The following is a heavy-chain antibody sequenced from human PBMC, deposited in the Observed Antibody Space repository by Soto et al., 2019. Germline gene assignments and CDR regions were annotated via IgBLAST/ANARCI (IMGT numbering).Heavy chain of an antibody. D-gene: IGHD2-21*02. CDR3: AMSIVAVTALDY. CDR2: INAGNGNT. J-gene: IGHJ4*02. V-gene: IGHV1-3*05. CDR1: GYTFTSYA. Sequence: QVQLVQSGAEEKKPGASVKVSCKASGYTFTSYAMHWVRQAPGQRLEWMGWINAGNGNTKYSQKFQGRVTITRDTSASTAYMELSSLRSEDTAVYYWAMSIVAVTALDYWGQGTLVTVSS.